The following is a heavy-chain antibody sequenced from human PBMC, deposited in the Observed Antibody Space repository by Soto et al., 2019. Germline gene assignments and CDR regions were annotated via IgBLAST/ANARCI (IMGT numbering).Heavy chain of an antibody. D-gene: IGHD1-1*01. J-gene: IGHJ4*02. CDR1: GYTFTSYY. Sequence: GSSVKVSCKASGYTFTSYYMHWVRQAPGQGLEWMGFINPSGGSTSYAQRFQGRVTMTRDTSTSTVYMELSRLRSEDTAVYYCARNDKSGLDYWGQGTLVTVSP. V-gene: IGHV1-46*01. CDR3: ARNDKSGLDY. CDR2: INPSGGST.